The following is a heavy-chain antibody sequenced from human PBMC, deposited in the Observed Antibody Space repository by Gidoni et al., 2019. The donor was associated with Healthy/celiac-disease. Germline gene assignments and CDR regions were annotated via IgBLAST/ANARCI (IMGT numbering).Heavy chain of an antibody. CDR2: ISWNSGSI. CDR1: GFPFDDYA. V-gene: IGHV3-9*01. CDR3: AKAGTEGPPYFDY. D-gene: IGHD1-1*01. Sequence: EVQLVESGGGLVQPGRSLRLSCAASGFPFDDYAMHWVRQAPGKGLEWVSGISWNSGSIGYADSVKGRFTISRDNAKNSLYLQMNSLRAVDTALYYCAKAGTEGPPYFDYWGQGTLVTVSS. J-gene: IGHJ4*02.